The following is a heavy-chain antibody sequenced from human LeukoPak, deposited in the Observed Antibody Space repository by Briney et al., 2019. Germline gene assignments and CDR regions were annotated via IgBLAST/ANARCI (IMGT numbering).Heavy chain of an antibody. V-gene: IGHV3-48*01. D-gene: IGHD4-17*01. CDR1: GVTFNTYS. CDR3: ARQGPNGDLDF. Sequence: GGSLRLSCEASGVTFNTYSMNWVRQAPGKGLQWVSYIESYSRIIHYADSVKGRFTISRDDAKNSLFLQMNSLRAEDTAIYYCARQGPNGDLDFWGQGTLVTVSS. J-gene: IGHJ4*02. CDR2: IESYSRII.